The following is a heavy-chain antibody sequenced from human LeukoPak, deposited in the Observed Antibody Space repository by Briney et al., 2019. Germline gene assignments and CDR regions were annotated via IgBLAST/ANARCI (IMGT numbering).Heavy chain of an antibody. Sequence: SETLSLTCAVYGRSFSGYYWSWIRQPPGKGLEWIGEINHSGSTNYNPSLKSRVTISVDTSKNQFSLKLSSVTAADTAVYYCARVGVDTAMVRADLRGHRFDYWGQGNL. D-gene: IGHD5-18*01. V-gene: IGHV4-34*01. CDR2: INHSGST. J-gene: IGHJ4*02. CDR3: ARVGVDTAMVRADLRGHRFDY. CDR1: GRSFSGYY.